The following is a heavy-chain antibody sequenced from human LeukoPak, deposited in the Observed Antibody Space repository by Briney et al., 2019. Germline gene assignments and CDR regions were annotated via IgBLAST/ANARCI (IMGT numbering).Heavy chain of an antibody. CDR1: GFTFSSYA. Sequence: GGSLRLSCAASGFTFSSYAMSWVRQAPGKGLEWVSAISGSGGSTYYADSVKGRFTISRDNSKNTLYLQMNSLRAEDTAVYYCAKSTVYSSSWQNNLFQHWGQGALVTVSS. CDR2: ISGSGGST. CDR3: AKSTVYSSSWQNNLFQH. J-gene: IGHJ1*01. D-gene: IGHD6-13*01. V-gene: IGHV3-23*01.